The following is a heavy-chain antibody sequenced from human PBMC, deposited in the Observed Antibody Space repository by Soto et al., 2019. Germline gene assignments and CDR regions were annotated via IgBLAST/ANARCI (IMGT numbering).Heavy chain of an antibody. J-gene: IGHJ4*02. CDR1: GFTFSSYS. D-gene: IGHD1-26*01. CDR2: ISSSSSYI. V-gene: IGHV3-21*01. Sequence: PGGSLRLSCAASGFTFSSYSMNWVRQAPGKGLEWVSSISSSSSYIYYADSVKGRFTISRDNAKNLLHLQMNSLRAEDTAVYYCASLTPGSYEENFDYWGQGTLVTVSS. CDR3: ASLTPGSYEENFDY.